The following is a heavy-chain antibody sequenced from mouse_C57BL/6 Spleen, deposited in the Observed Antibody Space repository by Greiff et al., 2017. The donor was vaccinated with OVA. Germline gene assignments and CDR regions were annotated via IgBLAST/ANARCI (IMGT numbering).Heavy chain of an antibody. CDR3: DRRDYGSPFAY. V-gene: IGHV1-64*01. CDR2: IHTNSGST. Sequence: VKLKQPGAELVKPGASVKLSCTASGYTFTSYWMHWVKQRPGQGLEWIGMIHTNSGSTNYNENFKSKATLTVDTSSSTAYLQLSSLTAEDSEVYYSDRRDYGSPFAYWGQGTLVTVSA. D-gene: IGHD1-1*01. J-gene: IGHJ3*01. CDR1: GYTFTSYW.